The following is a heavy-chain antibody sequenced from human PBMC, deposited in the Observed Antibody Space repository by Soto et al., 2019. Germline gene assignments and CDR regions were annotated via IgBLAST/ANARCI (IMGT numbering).Heavy chain of an antibody. Sequence: PVGSLRLSCTASGFIFSTFPMNWVRQAPGRGLEWVSGISGSGISTFYAGSVKGRFTISRDDSRNTVFLDMHSLRPEDTAVYYCAKPPMITASYYYSDMDVWGQGTTVTVSS. CDR3: AKPPMITASYYYSDMDV. D-gene: IGHD3-16*01. V-gene: IGHV3-23*01. J-gene: IGHJ6*03. CDR2: ISGSGIST. CDR1: GFIFSTFP.